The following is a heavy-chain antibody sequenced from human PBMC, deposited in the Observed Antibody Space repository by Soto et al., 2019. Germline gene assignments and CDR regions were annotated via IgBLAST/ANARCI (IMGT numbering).Heavy chain of an antibody. J-gene: IGHJ4*02. CDR2: ISYSGST. Sequence: SDSLSPTYNISGSSISIYSWSWIRKPPGRGLEWIGYISYSGSTNYNPSLKSRVTISVDTSMNQFSLALTSVTAADTAMYYCARGSTTEKVDSWGQGILVTVSS. CDR1: GSSISIYS. CDR3: ARGSTTEKVDS. V-gene: IGHV4-59*08.